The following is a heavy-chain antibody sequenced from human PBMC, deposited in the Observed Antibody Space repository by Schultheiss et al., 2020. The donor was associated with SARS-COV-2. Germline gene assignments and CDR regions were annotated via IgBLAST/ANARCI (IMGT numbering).Heavy chain of an antibody. V-gene: IGHV1-2*04. CDR3: ARSYNYYSSGSDY. CDR2: INPNSGGT. D-gene: IGHD3-10*01. J-gene: IGHJ4*02. CDR1: GYTFTDYY. Sequence: ASVKVSCKASGYTFTDYYIHWVRQAPGQGLEWMGWINPNSGGTNYVQKFQGWVTMTRDTSINTAYMELSRLKSDDTAVYYCARSYNYYSSGSDYWGQGTLVTVSS.